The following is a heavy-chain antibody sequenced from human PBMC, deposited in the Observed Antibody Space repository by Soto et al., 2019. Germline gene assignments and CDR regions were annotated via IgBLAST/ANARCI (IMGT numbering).Heavy chain of an antibody. V-gene: IGHV3-13*01. CDR2: IGTAGDT. CDR3: AKSQEIGTHFFDS. J-gene: IGHJ4*02. Sequence: PGGSLRLSCEASGFTFSGFDMHWVRQPTGKGLEWVSSIGTAGDTYYAVSVKGRVTISRDTAKNSFSLEMNSLSAGDMAVYFCAKSQEIGTHFFDSWGQGTQVTVSS. CDR1: GFTFSGFD. D-gene: IGHD6-13*01.